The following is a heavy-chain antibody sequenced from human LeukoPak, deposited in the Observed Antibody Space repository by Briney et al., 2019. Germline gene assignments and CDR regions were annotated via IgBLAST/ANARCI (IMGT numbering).Heavy chain of an antibody. J-gene: IGHJ6*03. D-gene: IGHD3-10*01. V-gene: IGHV3-23*01. CDR2: LTGSGGNT. Sequence: GGSLRLSCAASGFTFSSYGMHWVRQAPGKGLEWVSGLTGSGGNTYYAGSVKGRFTISRDNSKNTLSLQMNSLRAEDAAVYYCVKFRGIQHYNYHMDVWGKGTTVTVSS. CDR1: GFTFSSYG. CDR3: VKFRGIQHYNYHMDV.